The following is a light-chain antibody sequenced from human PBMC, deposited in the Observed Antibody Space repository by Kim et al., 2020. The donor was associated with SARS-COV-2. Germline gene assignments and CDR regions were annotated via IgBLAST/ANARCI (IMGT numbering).Light chain of an antibody. CDR2: DAT. Sequence: PGGTVTLTCASSTGSVNRNHYPYWFQQTPGQAPRTLIYDATNKPSWTPARFSGSLLGGLPALTLSGALPEDEAVYYCLLSYGSTRVFGGGTKLTVL. J-gene: IGLJ3*02. V-gene: IGLV7-46*01. CDR3: LLSYGSTRV. CDR1: TGSVNRNHY.